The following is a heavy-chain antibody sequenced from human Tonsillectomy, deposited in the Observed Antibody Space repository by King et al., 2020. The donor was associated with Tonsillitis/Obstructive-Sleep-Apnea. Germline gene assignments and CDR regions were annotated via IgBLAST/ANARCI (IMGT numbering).Heavy chain of an antibody. V-gene: IGHV2-5*02. Sequence: TLKEAGPTLVKPTQTLTLTCTFSGFSFSTSGVAVGWIRQPPGKALEWLALIYWDDDKGYSPSLKSRLTNTKATSKNQVVLTKTNMDPVDTATYYCAHLRVYDFVWGTYRLDYWGQGTLVTVSS. J-gene: IGHJ4*02. CDR1: GFSFSTSGVA. D-gene: IGHD3-16*02. CDR2: IYWDDDK. CDR3: AHLRVYDFVWGTYRLDY.